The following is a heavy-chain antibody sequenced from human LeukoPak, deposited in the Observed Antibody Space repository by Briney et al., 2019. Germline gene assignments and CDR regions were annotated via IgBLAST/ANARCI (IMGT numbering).Heavy chain of an antibody. CDR3: ARERVQRRYCSSTSCYPSDY. CDR2: VIPIFGTA. D-gene: IGHD2-2*01. Sequence: SVKVSCKASGGTFSSYAISWVRQAPGQGLEWMGGVIPIFGTANYAQKFQGRVTITADESTSTAYMELSSLRSEDTAVYYCARERVQRRYCSSTSCYPSDYWGQGTLVTVSS. CDR1: GGTFSSYA. V-gene: IGHV1-69*13. J-gene: IGHJ4*02.